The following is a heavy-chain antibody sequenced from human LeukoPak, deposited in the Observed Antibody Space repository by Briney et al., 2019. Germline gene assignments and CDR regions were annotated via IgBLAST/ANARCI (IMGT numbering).Heavy chain of an antibody. CDR1: GFTFSTYW. CDR2: IKYDGSEK. J-gene: IGHJ4*02. V-gene: IGHV3-7*04. Sequence: GGSLRLSCAASGFTFSTYWMSWVGQAPGKGLEWVANIKYDGSEKYYVDSVKGRFTISRDNAENSLYLQMNSLRAEDTAVYYCARPPSWGAPDYWGQGTLVTVSS. D-gene: IGHD7-27*01. CDR3: ARPPSWGAPDY.